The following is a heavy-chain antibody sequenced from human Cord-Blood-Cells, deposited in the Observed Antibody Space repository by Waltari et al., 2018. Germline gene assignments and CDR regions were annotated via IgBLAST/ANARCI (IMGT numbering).Heavy chain of an antibody. CDR3: ARVRVSGDRYFDL. Sequence: QVQLQESGPGLVKPSQTLSLTCTVSGGSISSGSYYWSWIRQPAGKGLEWIGYIYTSGSTNYNPSLKSRVTISVDTSKNQFSLKLSSVTAADTAVYYCARVRVSGDRYFDLWGRGTLVTVSS. J-gene: IGHJ2*01. CDR2: IYTSGST. V-gene: IGHV4-61*09. D-gene: IGHD7-27*01. CDR1: GGSISSGSYY.